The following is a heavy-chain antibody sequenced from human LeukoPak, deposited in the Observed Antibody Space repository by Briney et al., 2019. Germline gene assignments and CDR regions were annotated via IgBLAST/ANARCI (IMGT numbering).Heavy chain of an antibody. D-gene: IGHD6-19*01. V-gene: IGHV3-23*01. CDR1: GFTFSSYA. CDR3: ARSSGWYHRGPDYYYYYMDV. Sequence: PGGSLRLSCAASGFTFSSYAMSWVRQAPGKGLEWVSGISGSGGNTYYADSVKSRFTISRDNAKNSLYLQMNSLRAEDTAVYYCARSSGWYHRGPDYYYYYMDVWGKGTTVTVS. J-gene: IGHJ6*03. CDR2: ISGSGGNT.